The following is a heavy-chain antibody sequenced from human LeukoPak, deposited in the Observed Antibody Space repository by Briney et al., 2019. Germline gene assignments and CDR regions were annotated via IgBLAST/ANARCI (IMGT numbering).Heavy chain of an antibody. V-gene: IGHV3-23*01. D-gene: IGHD6-19*01. J-gene: IGHJ4*02. Sequence: GGSLSLSCAASGFTFGSDAMSWVRQAPGKGLEWVSAISGSGGSKDYADSVKGRFTISRDNSKNTLYLQMNSLRADDTAVYYCAKDQQWLGTFDYWGQGTLVTVSS. CDR1: GFTFGSDA. CDR3: AKDQQWLGTFDY. CDR2: ISGSGGSK.